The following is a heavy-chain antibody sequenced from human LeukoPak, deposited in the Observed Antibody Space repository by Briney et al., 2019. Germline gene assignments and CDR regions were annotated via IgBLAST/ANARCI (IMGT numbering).Heavy chain of an antibody. CDR1: GYTFTGYY. Sequence: ASVKVSCKASGYTFTGYYMHWMRQAPGQGLEWMGWINPNSGGTNYAQKFQGRVTMTRDTSISTAYMELSRLRSDDTAVYYCARGRRGYSYGYDPWGQGTLVTVSS. D-gene: IGHD5-18*01. J-gene: IGHJ5*02. CDR2: INPNSGGT. V-gene: IGHV1-2*02. CDR3: ARGRRGYSYGYDP.